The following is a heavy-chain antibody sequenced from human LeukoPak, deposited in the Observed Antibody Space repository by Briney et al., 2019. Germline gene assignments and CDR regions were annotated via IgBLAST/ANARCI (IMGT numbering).Heavy chain of an antibody. CDR2: IYTSGST. J-gene: IGHJ6*03. CDR3: ARLTGDVDTAMVIVYYYMDV. Sequence: SETLSLTCTVSGGSISSYYWSWIRQPAGKGLEWIGRIYTSGSTNYNPSLKSRVTMSVDTSKNQFSLKLSSVTAADTAVYYCARLTGDVDTAMVIVYYYMDVWGKGTTVTVSS. D-gene: IGHD5-18*01. CDR1: GGSISSYY. V-gene: IGHV4-4*07.